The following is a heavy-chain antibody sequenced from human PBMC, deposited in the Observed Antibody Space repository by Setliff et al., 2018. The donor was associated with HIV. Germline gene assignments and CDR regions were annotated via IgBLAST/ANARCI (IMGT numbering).Heavy chain of an antibody. V-gene: IGHV1-69-2*01. CDR2: VDPEDGET. Sequence: ASVKVSCKASGYTFTDYYMHWVQQAPGKGLEWMERVDPEDGETIYAEKFQGRVTITADTSTDTAYMELSSLRSEDTAVYYCATGPPLSSGWSQGAFDIWGQGTMVTVSS. CDR3: ATGPPLSSGWSQGAFDI. CDR1: GYTFTDYY. D-gene: IGHD6-19*01. J-gene: IGHJ3*02.